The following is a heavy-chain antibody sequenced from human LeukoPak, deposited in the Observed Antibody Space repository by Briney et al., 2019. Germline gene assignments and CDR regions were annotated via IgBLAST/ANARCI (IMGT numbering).Heavy chain of an antibody. D-gene: IGHD2-2*02. CDR3: ARRVGYCSSTSCYRSAFDI. Sequence: SETLSLTCAVSGGSISSSNWWSWFRQPPGKGLEWIGEIYHSGSTNYNPSLKSRVTISVDKSKNQFSLKLSSVTAADTAVYYCARRVGYCSSTSCYRSAFDIWGQGTMVTVSS. V-gene: IGHV4-4*02. J-gene: IGHJ3*02. CDR2: IYHSGST. CDR1: GGSISSSNW.